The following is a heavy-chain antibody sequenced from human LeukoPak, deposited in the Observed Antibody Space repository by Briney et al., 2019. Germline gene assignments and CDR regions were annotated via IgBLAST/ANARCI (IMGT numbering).Heavy chain of an antibody. Sequence: GGSLRLSCAASGFTFCSYSMNWVRQAPGKGLQCVSSISSSSSYIYYADSVKGRFTISRDNAKNSLYLQMNSLRAEDTAVYYCARDRTGIAARYFDYWGQGTLVTVSS. CDR2: ISSSSSYI. J-gene: IGHJ4*02. CDR1: GFTFCSYS. CDR3: ARDRTGIAARYFDY. D-gene: IGHD6-6*01. V-gene: IGHV3-21*01.